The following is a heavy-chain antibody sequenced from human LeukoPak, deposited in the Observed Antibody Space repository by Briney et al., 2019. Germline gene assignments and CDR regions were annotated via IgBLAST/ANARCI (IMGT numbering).Heavy chain of an antibody. J-gene: IGHJ4*02. D-gene: IGHD1-26*01. V-gene: IGHV1-2*02. CDR3: ARDLSGSYWGAVDY. CDR2: INPNSGAT. Sequence: ASVKVSCKASGYTFTGYYMHWVRQAPGQGLEWMGWINPNSGATNYAQKFQGRVTMTRDTSISTAYMELSRLRSDDTAVYYCARDLSGSYWGAVDYWGQGTLVTVSS. CDR1: GYTFTGYY.